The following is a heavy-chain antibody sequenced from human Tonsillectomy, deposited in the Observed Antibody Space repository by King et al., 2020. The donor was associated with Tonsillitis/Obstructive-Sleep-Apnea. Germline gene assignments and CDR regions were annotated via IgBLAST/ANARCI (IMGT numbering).Heavy chain of an antibody. V-gene: IGHV3-33*01. Sequence: VQLVESGGGVVQPGRSLRLSCAASGFTFSSYGMHWVRRAPGKGLEWVAVIWYDGSNIYYADSVKGRFTISRDNSKNTLYLQMNSLRAEDTAVYYCARAGAVNWFDPSGQGTLVTVSS. J-gene: IGHJ5*02. CDR1: GFTFSSYG. D-gene: IGHD7-27*01. CDR2: IWYDGSNI. CDR3: ARAGAVNWFDP.